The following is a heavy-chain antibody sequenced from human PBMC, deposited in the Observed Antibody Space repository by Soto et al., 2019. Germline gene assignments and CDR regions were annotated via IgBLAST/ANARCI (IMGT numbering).Heavy chain of an antibody. J-gene: IGHJ4*02. D-gene: IGHD6-19*01. V-gene: IGHV1-3*01. CDR2: INAGNGNT. CDR1: GYTFTSYA. CDR3: ARDIAVAGTADY. Sequence: QVQLVQSGAEVKKPGASVKVSCKASGYTFTSYAMHWVRQTPGQRLEWMGWINAGNGNTKYSQKFQGRVTITRDTSASTAYMELSSLRSEDTAVYYCARDIAVAGTADYWGQGTLVTVSS.